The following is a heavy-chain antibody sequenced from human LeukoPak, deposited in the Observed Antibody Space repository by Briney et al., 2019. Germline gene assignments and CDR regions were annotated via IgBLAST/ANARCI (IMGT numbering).Heavy chain of an antibody. CDR1: GGSLTSYY. CDR3: ARLGSYFDY. J-gene: IGHJ4*02. Sequence: KPSETLSLTCTVSGGSLTSYYWSWIRQPPGKGLQWIGYIYYSGSVNYNPSLKSRVTISVDTSKNQFSLNLSSVTAADTAVYYCARLGSYFDYWGQGTQVTVSS. CDR2: IYYSGSV. V-gene: IGHV4-59*08.